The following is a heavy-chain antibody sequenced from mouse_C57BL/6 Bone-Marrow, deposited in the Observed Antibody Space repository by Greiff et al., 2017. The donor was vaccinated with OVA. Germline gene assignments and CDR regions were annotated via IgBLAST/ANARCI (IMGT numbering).Heavy chain of an antibody. CDR3: ARDRWLLWYFDV. CDR2: ISDGGSYT. Sequence: EVMLVESGGGLVKPGGSLKLSCAASGFTFSSYAMSWVRQTPEKRLEWVATISDGGSYTYYPDNVKGRFTISRDNAKTNLYLQMSHLKSEDTAMYYCARDRWLLWYFDVWGTGTTVTVSS. CDR1: GFTFSSYA. V-gene: IGHV5-4*01. J-gene: IGHJ1*03. D-gene: IGHD2-3*01.